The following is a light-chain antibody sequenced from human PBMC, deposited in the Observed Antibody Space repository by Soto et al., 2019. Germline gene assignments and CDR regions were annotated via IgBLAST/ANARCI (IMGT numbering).Light chain of an antibody. Sequence: EIVMTQSPATLSVSPGERATLSCGASQSVSSNLAWYQQKPGQAPRLLFYGASTRAAGIPARFSGSGSGTEFTLTMSSLQSEDFAVYYCQQYNSWPLTFGGGTKVEIK. CDR2: GAS. CDR1: QSVSSN. J-gene: IGKJ4*01. V-gene: IGKV3-15*01. CDR3: QQYNSWPLT.